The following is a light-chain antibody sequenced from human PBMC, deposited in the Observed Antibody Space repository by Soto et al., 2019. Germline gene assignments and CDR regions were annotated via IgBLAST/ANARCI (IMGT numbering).Light chain of an antibody. Sequence: EIVLTQSPGTLSLSPGERATPPCRASQSVSSSYLAWYQQKPGQAPRLLIYGASSRATGIPDRFSGSGSGTDFTLTISRLEPEDFAVYYCQQYGSSQTFGQGTKVDIK. V-gene: IGKV3-20*01. CDR3: QQYGSSQT. CDR1: QSVSSSY. CDR2: GAS. J-gene: IGKJ1*01.